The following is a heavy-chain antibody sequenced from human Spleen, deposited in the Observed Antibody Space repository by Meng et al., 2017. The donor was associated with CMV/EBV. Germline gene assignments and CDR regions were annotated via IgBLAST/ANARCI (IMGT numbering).Heavy chain of an antibody. CDR3: ATSLGY. D-gene: IGHD3-16*01. V-gene: IGHV3-11*04. CDR2: ISSSSDTI. CDR1: GFTFSDDY. Sequence: GESLKISCAASGFTFSDDYMNWIRQAPGKGLEWVSYISSSSDTIYYADSVKGRFTIFRDNAKSSLYLQMNSLRAEDTAVYYCATSLGYWGQGTLVTVSS. J-gene: IGHJ4*02.